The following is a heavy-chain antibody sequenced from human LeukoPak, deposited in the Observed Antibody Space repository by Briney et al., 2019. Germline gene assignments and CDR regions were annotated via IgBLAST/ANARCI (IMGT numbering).Heavy chain of an antibody. D-gene: IGHD1-14*01. Sequence: SETLSLTCTVSGYSLSSGYYWAWIRQPPGKGLEWIATIDYSGTTYYNPSLKSRLTISVDTSKNQFSLRLTSVTATDTAVYYCARLNKPGWFDPWGQGTLVTVSS. CDR2: IDYSGTT. CDR3: ARLNKPGWFDP. J-gene: IGHJ5*02. CDR1: GYSLSSGYY. V-gene: IGHV4-38-2*02.